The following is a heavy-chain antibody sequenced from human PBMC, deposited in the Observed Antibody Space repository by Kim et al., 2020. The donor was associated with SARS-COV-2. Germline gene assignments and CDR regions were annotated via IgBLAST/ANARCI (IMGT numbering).Heavy chain of an antibody. V-gene: IGHV4-34*01. CDR1: GGSFSGYY. CDR2: INHSGST. D-gene: IGHD4-17*01. CDR3: ARDQTTGLTQLVVYYYYSCMDV. J-gene: IGHJ6*03. Sequence: SETLSLTCAVYGGSFSGYYWSWIRQPPGKGLEWIGEINHSGSTNYNPSLKSRVTISVDTSKNQFSLKLSSVTAADTAVYYCARDQTTGLTQLVVYYYYSCMDVWGKGTTVTVSS.